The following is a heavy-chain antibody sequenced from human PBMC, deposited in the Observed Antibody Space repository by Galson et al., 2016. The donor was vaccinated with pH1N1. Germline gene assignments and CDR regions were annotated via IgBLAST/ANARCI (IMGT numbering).Heavy chain of an antibody. CDR3: ARYGDYFDY. V-gene: IGHV3-48*03. CDR1: GFTFSRYE. D-gene: IGHD4-17*01. J-gene: IGHJ4*02. CDR2: ISTSGGPI. Sequence: SLRLSCATSGFTFSRYEMNWVRQAPGKGLEWISFISTSGGPIYYADSVKGRFTISRDNAKNSLYLQMNSLRVEDTAVYYCARYGDYFDYWGQGTLVTVSS.